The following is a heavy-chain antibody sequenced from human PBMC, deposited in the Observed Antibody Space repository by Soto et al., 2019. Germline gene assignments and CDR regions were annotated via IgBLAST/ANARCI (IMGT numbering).Heavy chain of an antibody. CDR2: ISSSGGSI. CDR1: GFTFNSHE. J-gene: IGHJ5*02. D-gene: IGHD2-2*02. CDR3: AISWGLYCSSSRCYSPWFDP. V-gene: IGHV3-48*03. Sequence: EVPLVESGGGVVQPGGSLRLSCAGSGFTFNSHEMTWVRQAPGKGLEWISSISSSGGSIYYADSVKGRFTVSRDNAKKSLYLQMNSRRAEDTAVYYCAISWGLYCSSSRCYSPWFDPWGRGTLVTVSS.